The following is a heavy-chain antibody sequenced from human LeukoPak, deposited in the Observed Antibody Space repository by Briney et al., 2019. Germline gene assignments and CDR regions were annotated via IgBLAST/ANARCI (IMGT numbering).Heavy chain of an antibody. J-gene: IGHJ5*02. V-gene: IGHV4-30-2*01. Sequence: SETLSLTCAVSGGSISSGGYSWSWIRQPPGEGLEWIGYIYHSGSTYYNPSLKSRVTISVDRSKNQFSLKLSSVTAADTAVYYCARGIQEDYYDSSGYYYSWFDPWGQGTLVTVSS. CDR3: ARGIQEDYYDSSGYYYSWFDP. CDR2: IYHSGST. CDR1: GGSISSGGYS. D-gene: IGHD3-22*01.